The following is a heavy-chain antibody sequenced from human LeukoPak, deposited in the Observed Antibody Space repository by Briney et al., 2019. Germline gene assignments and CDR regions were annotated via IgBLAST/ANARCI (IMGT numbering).Heavy chain of an antibody. CDR2: ISYDGSNK. D-gene: IGHD4-11*01. CDR3: ASPPTVTTFDS. Sequence: GRSLRLSCAASGFTFSSYAMHWVRQAPGKGLEWVAVISYDGSNKYYADSVKGRFTISRDNSKNTLYLQMNSLRADDTAVYYCASPPTVTTFDSWGQGTLVTVSS. CDR1: GFTFSSYA. J-gene: IGHJ4*02. V-gene: IGHV3-30*04.